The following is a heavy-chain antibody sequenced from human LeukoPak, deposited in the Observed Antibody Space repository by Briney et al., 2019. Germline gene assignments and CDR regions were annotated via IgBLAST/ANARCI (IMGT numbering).Heavy chain of an antibody. V-gene: IGHV1-18*01. CDR2: ISAYNGNT. D-gene: IGHD4-17*01. CDR3: ARGAFNDYGDSYYFDY. CDR1: GYTFTSYG. J-gene: IGHJ4*02. Sequence: ASVKVSCKASGYTFTSYGISWVRQAPGQGLEWMGWISAYNGNTNYAQKLQGRVTMTTDTSTSTVYMELSSLRSEDTAVYYCARGAFNDYGDSYYFDYWGQGTLVTVSS.